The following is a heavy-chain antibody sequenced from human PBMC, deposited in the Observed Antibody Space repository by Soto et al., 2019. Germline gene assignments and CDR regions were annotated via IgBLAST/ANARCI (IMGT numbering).Heavy chain of an antibody. J-gene: IGHJ6*02. Sequence: EVQLLESGGGLVQPGGSLRLSCTTSRFSLNTYGMTWVRRAPGKGLEGVSTLSASGSGSYYAESVKGRFTVSRDNSKNTMYLQMNSLRDEDTAVYYCAKNSYGDSWNFGLDVWGQGTTVTVSS. CDR2: LSASGSGS. CDR1: RFSLNTYG. CDR3: AKNSYGDSWNFGLDV. V-gene: IGHV3-23*01. D-gene: IGHD4-17*01.